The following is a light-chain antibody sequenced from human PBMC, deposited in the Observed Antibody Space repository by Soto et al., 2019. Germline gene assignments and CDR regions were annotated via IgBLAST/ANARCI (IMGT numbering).Light chain of an antibody. CDR1: QSISSY. V-gene: IGKV1-39*01. CDR2: AAS. CDR3: QKSYSTPRT. Sequence: DIQITHSPSSLSASVVDRVTITFLASQSISSYLNWYQQKPGKAPKLLIYAASSLQSGVPSRFSGSGSGTDFTLTISSLQPEDFATYYCQKSYSTPRTFGQGTKVDIK. J-gene: IGKJ1*01.